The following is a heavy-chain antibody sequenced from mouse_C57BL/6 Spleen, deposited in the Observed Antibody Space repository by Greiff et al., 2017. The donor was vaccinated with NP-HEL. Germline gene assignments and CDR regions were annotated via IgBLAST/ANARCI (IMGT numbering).Heavy chain of an antibody. CDR3: VRQGGTGSAMDY. D-gene: IGHD4-1*01. J-gene: IGHJ4*01. Sequence: DVMLVESGGGLVQPKGSLKLSCAASGFSFNTYAMNWVRQAPGKGLEWVARIRSKSNNYATYYADSVKDRFTISRDDSESMLYLQMNNLKTEDTAMYYCVRQGGTGSAMDYWGQGTSVTVSS. CDR2: IRSKSNNYAT. V-gene: IGHV10-1*01. CDR1: GFSFNTYA.